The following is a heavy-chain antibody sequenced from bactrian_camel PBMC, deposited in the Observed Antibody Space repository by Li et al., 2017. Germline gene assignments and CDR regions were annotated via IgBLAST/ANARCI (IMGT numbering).Heavy chain of an antibody. V-gene: IGHV3S31*01. D-gene: IGHD2*01. J-gene: IGHJ7*01. Sequence: DVQLVESGGGMVQPGGSLRLSCAASGFTFSSYAMSWVRQAPGKGLEWVSAINSAGGRTYYADSVKGRFTVSRDNAKNTLYLQLNSLKTEDTAVYFCATDPRSYYSDYLDPGWTGMEYWGKGTQVTVS. CDR1: GFTFSSYA. CDR2: INSAGGRT.